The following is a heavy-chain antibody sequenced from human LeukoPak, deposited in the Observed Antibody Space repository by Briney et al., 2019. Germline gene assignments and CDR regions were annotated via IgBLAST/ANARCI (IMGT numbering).Heavy chain of an antibody. V-gene: IGHV4-31*02. J-gene: IGHJ4*02. CDR3: ASLLVEGFDY. Sequence: LRLSCAASGFTFSSYTMHWVRQHPGKGLEWIGYIYYSGSTYYNPSLKSRVTISVDTSKNQFSLKLSSVTAADTAVYYCASLLVEGFDYWGQGTLVTVSS. CDR1: GFTFSSYT. CDR2: IYYSGST.